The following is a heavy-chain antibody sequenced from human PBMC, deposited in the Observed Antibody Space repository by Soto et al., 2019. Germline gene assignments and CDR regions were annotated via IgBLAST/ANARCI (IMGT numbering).Heavy chain of an antibody. Sequence: KTSETLSLTCTVSGGSVSSGSYYWSWIRQPPGKGLEWIGYIYYSGSTNYNPSLKSRVTISVDTSKNQFSLKLSSVTAADMAVYYCARDNEGYYYGSGSYSVSPPDYWGQGTLVTVSS. V-gene: IGHV4-61*01. CDR1: GGSVSSGSYY. CDR3: ARDNEGYYYGSGSYSVSPPDY. CDR2: IYYSGST. D-gene: IGHD3-10*01. J-gene: IGHJ4*02.